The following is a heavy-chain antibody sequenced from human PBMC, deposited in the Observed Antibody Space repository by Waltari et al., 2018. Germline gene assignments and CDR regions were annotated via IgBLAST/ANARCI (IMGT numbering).Heavy chain of an antibody. CDR3: ARNFVDSSGYYWYYYYMDV. Sequence: EVQLVQSGAEVKKPGESLKISCKGSGYSFTSYWIGWVRQIPGKGLEWMGIIYPGDSDTRYSPSFQGQVTISADKSISTAYLQWSSLKASDTAMYYCARNFVDSSGYYWYYYYMDVWGKGTTVTVSS. CDR2: IYPGDSDT. J-gene: IGHJ6*03. CDR1: GYSFTSYW. D-gene: IGHD3-22*01. V-gene: IGHV5-51*03.